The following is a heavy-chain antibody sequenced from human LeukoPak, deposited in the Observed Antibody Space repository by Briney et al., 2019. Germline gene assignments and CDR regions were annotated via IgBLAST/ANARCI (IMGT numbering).Heavy chain of an antibody. CDR1: GFSFSSYT. V-gene: IGHV3-21*06. J-gene: IGHJ4*02. Sequence: KAGGSLRLSCAASGFSFSSYTMNWVRQAPGKGLEWVSSISSSGSDKYYADSVKGRFTISRDNAKNSLYLQMNSLRVEGTAVYYCAAQGGFDYWGQGTLVTVSS. D-gene: IGHD3-16*01. CDR3: AAQGGFDY. CDR2: ISSSGSDK.